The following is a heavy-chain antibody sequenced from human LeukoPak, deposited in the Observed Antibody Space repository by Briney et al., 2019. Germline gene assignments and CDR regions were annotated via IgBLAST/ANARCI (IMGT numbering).Heavy chain of an antibody. J-gene: IGHJ5*02. CDR1: GFTFKLYW. CDR2: INDDGSDT. D-gene: IGHD2-15*01. CDR3: VRGGPSTWS. Sequence: GGSLRLSCAASGFTFKLYWMHWVRQVPGKRPVWVSRINDDGSDTIYANSVRGRFTISRDDAKNTVYLQMNNLRAEDTAVYYCVRGGPSTWSWGQGTLVTVSS. V-gene: IGHV3-74*01.